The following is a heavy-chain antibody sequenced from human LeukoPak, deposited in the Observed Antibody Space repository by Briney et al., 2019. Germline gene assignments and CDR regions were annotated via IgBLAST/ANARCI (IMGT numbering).Heavy chain of an antibody. V-gene: IGHV1-69-2*01. CDR3: ATDFPAYYYGSGSYSYFDY. Sequence: VKVSCTVSGYTFTDYYMHWVQQAPGKGLEWMGLVDPEDGETIYAEKSQGRVTITADTSTDTAYMKLNSLRSEDTAVYYCATDFPAYYYGSGSYSYFDYWGQGTLVTVSS. CDR1: GYTFTDYY. J-gene: IGHJ4*02. D-gene: IGHD3-10*01. CDR2: VDPEDGET.